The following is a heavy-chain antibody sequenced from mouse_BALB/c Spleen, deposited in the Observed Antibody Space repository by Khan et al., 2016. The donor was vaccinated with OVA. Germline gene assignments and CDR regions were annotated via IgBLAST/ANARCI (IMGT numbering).Heavy chain of an antibody. D-gene: IGHD1-1*01. CDR1: GYSITSDYA. CDR3: ARIYGGDFDY. Sequence: DVKLQESGPGLVKPSQSLSLTCTVTGYSITSDYAWNWIRQFPGNKLEWMGYISYSGNTKYNPSLKSRISITRDTSKNQFFLQLNSVTTEDTATXYCARIYGGDFDYWGQGTTLTVSS. V-gene: IGHV3-2*02. J-gene: IGHJ2*01. CDR2: ISYSGNT.